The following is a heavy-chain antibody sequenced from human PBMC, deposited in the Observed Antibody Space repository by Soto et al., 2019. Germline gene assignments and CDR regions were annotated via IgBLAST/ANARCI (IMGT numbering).Heavy chain of an antibody. D-gene: IGHD4-4*01. Sequence: GGSLRLSCAASGFTFSSYAMSWVRQAPGKGLEWVGRVKSKTHGGTTDFAASVKGRFAISRDDSISMVFMRMNSLKIEDTAVYYCTTDSYITVTPVRLDYWGHGTLVTVSS. CDR2: VKSKTHGGTT. CDR3: TTDSYITVTPVRLDY. CDR1: GFTFSSYA. J-gene: IGHJ4*01. V-gene: IGHV3-15*01.